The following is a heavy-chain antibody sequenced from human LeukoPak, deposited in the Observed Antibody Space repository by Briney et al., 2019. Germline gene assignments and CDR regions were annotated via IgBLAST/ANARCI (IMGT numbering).Heavy chain of an antibody. Sequence: PSETLSLTCTVSGGSISSYYWGWIRQPPGKGLEWIGSLHHSENAYYNSSLESRVTISLDTSKNQFSLRLTSVTAADTALYYCARDATGMGNYFDYWGQGTLVTVSS. D-gene: IGHD3-10*01. J-gene: IGHJ4*02. CDR1: GGSISSYY. CDR3: ARDATGMGNYFDY. V-gene: IGHV4-38-2*02. CDR2: LHHSENA.